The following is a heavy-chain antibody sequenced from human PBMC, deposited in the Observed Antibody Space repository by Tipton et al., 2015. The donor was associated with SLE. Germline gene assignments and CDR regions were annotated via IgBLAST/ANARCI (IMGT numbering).Heavy chain of an antibody. J-gene: IGHJ4*02. D-gene: IGHD6-13*01. CDR3: ARERVGSIAAAAPFDY. CDR1: GYSISSGYY. CDR2: IYHSGST. Sequence: TLSLTCAVSGYSISSGYYWGWIRQPPGKGLEWIGSIYHSGSTHYNPSLKSRVTISVDTSKNQFSLKLSSVTAADTAVYYCARERVGSIAAAAPFDYWGQGTLVTVSS. V-gene: IGHV4-38-2*02.